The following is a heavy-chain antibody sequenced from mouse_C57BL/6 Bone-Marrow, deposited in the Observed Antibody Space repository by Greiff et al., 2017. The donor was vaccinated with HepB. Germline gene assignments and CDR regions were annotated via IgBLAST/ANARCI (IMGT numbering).Heavy chain of an antibody. D-gene: IGHD2-2*01. Sequence: QVHVKQSGAELVRPGASVTLSCKASGYTFTDYEMHWVKQTPVHGLEWIGAIDPETGGTAYNQKFKGKAILTADKSSSTAYMELRSLTSEDSAVYYCTREVTTWFAYWGQGTLVTVSA. J-gene: IGHJ3*01. V-gene: IGHV1-15*01. CDR1: GYTFTDYE. CDR3: TREVTTWFAY. CDR2: IDPETGGT.